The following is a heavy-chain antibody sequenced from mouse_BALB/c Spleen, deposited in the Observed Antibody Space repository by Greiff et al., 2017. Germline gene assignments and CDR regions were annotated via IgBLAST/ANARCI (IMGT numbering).Heavy chain of an antibody. V-gene: IGHV3-2*02. Sequence: EVQLQESGPGLVKPSQSLSLTCTVTGYSITSDYAWNWIRQFPGNKLEWMGYISYSGSTSYNPSLKSRISITRDTSKNQFFLQLNSVTTEDTATYYCARTQRGFDYWGQGTTLTVSS. CDR2: ISYSGST. J-gene: IGHJ2*01. CDR3: ARTQRGFDY. CDR1: GYSITSDYA.